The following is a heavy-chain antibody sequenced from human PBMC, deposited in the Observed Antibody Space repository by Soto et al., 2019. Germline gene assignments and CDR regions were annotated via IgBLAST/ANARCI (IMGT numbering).Heavy chain of an antibody. V-gene: IGHV3-30*04. Sequence: QVQLVESGGGVVQPGRSLRLSCAASGFTFSSYAMHWVRQAPGKGLEWVAVISGDGSDKYYATSVKGRFTTSRDNSKNTLYLQMNSLRAEDTAVYNCAKDLIGTGAMDVWGQGTTVTVSS. J-gene: IGHJ6*02. D-gene: IGHD1-20*01. CDR3: AKDLIGTGAMDV. CDR1: GFTFSSYA. CDR2: ISGDGSDK.